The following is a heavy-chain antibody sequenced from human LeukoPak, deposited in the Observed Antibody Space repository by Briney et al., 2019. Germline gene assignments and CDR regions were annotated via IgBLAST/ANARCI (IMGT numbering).Heavy chain of an antibody. CDR2: IYTSGST. CDR3: ARDQYYYDSSGYRAFDY. Sequence: SETLSLTCTVSGGSISSYYWSWIRQPAGKGLEWIGRIYTSGSTNYNPSLKGRVTMSVDTSKNQFSLKLSSVTAADTAVYYCARDQYYYDSSGYRAFDYWGQGTLVTVSS. D-gene: IGHD3-22*01. CDR1: GGSISSYY. J-gene: IGHJ4*02. V-gene: IGHV4-4*07.